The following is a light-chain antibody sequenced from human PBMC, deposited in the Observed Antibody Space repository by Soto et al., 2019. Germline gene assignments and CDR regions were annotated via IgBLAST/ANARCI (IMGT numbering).Light chain of an antibody. J-gene: IGKJ1*01. CDR1: QSISSY. V-gene: IGKV1-39*01. Sequence: DIQMTQSPSSLSASVGDRVTITCRASQSISSYLNWYQQKPGKAPKLLIYAASSLQGGVPSRFSGSGSGTDFTLTISSLRPEDFATYYCQQSYSTRWTFGQGTKV. CDR2: AAS. CDR3: QQSYSTRWT.